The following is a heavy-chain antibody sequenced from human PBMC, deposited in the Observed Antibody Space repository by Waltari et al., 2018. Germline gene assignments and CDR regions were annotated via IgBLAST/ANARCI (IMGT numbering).Heavy chain of an antibody. CDR3: ARRYYYDNSGYQY. J-gene: IGHJ4*02. V-gene: IGHV3-11*04. D-gene: IGHD3-22*01. Sequence: QVQLVESGGGLVKPGGYLRLSCAASGSTFSDDLMSWLRQAPGKGLEWVSYISGNGRTIYYADSVKGRFTISRDNAKNSLYLQMNSLRAEDTAVYYCARRYYYDNSGYQYWGQGTLVTVSS. CDR2: ISGNGRTI. CDR1: GSTFSDDL.